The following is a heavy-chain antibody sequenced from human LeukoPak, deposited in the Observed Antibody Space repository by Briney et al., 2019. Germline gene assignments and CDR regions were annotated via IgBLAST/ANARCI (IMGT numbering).Heavy chain of an antibody. Sequence: SETLSLTCTVSGGSIISSSYYWGWIRQPPGKGLEWIGSIYYSGNTYYNPSLKSRVTMSVDTSKNQFSLKLSSVTAADTAVYYCARDPDSSGEYWKGFFDYWGQGTLVTVSS. V-gene: IGHV4-39*07. CDR3: ARDPDSSGEYWKGFFDY. CDR1: GGSIISSSYY. D-gene: IGHD6-19*01. CDR2: IYYSGNT. J-gene: IGHJ4*02.